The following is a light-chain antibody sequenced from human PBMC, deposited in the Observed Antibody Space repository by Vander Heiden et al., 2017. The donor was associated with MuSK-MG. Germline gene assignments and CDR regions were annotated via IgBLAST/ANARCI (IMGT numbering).Light chain of an antibody. CDR3: NSYSNSSHIVV. V-gene: IGLV2-14*01. CDR1: SNDVGGYNY. Sequence: QAALTQPASVSGSPGQSITISCTGTSNDVGGYNYVSWYQQHPGKAPKLMSYDVNNRPSGISSRFSGSKSDNTASLTISGLQAEDEADYYCNSYSNSSHIVVFGGGTKLTVL. J-gene: IGLJ3*02. CDR2: DVN.